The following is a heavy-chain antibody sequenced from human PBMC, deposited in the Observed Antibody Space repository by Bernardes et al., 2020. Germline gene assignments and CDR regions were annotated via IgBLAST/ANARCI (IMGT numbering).Heavy chain of an antibody. CDR2: INQDGTEE. V-gene: IGHV3-7*03. J-gene: IGHJ4*02. D-gene: IGHD1-20*01. CDR3: ASQSGIRQPLLLN. Sequence: GSLRLSCAASGFTFSSYWMSWVRQVPGKALEWVANINQDGTEEYYVDSVRGRFSISRDNVENSLHLEMNSLKVEDTATYYCASQSGIRQPLLLNWGQGTLVSVS. CDR1: GFTFSSYW.